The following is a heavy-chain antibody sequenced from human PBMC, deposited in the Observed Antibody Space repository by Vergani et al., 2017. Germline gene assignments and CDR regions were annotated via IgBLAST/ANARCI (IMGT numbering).Heavy chain of an antibody. CDR3: AKDQRRGIAVAAAFDY. V-gene: IGHV3-11*04. J-gene: IGHJ4*02. CDR1: GFTFSDYY. Sequence: QVQLVESGGGLVKPGGSLRLSCAASGFTFSDYYMSWIRQAPGKGLEWVSYISSSGSTIYYADSVKGRFTISRDNSKKTLFLQMRSLKLEDTAVYYCAKDQRRGIAVAAAFDYWGQGTLITVSS. CDR2: ISSSGSTI. D-gene: IGHD6-19*01.